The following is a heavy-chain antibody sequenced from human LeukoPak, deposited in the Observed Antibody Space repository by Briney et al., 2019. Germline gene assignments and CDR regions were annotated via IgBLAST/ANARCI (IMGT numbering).Heavy chain of an antibody. Sequence: GGSLRLSCAASGFTFSSYSMNWVRQAPGKGLEWVSSISSSSSYIYYADSVKGRFTITRDNAKNSLYLQMNSLRAEDTAVYYCARDRPESYYYDSSGYLYYFDYWGQGTLVTVSS. J-gene: IGHJ4*02. V-gene: IGHV3-21*01. CDR1: GFTFSSYS. CDR2: ISSSSSYI. CDR3: ARDRPESYYYDSSGYLYYFDY. D-gene: IGHD3-22*01.